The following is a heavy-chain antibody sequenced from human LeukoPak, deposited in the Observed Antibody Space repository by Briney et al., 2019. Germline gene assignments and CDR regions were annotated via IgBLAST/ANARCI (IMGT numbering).Heavy chain of an antibody. CDR2: ITSRAGTI. Sequence: GGSVRLSCAVCGFTFSDYYMRWIRQARGRGLEWVSYITSRAGTIFYGDSVKGRFTISRDNAKNSLFLQMNSLRAEDTAVYYCARDGSRYCSSTSCSSGYYYYGMDVWGQGTTVTVSS. CDR3: ARDGSRYCSSTSCSSGYYYYGMDV. CDR1: GFTFSDYY. V-gene: IGHV3-11*01. D-gene: IGHD2-2*01. J-gene: IGHJ6*02.